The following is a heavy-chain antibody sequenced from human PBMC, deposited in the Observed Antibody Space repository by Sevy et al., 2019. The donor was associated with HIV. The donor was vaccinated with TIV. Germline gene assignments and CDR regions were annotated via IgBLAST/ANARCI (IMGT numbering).Heavy chain of an antibody. D-gene: IGHD1-26*01. Sequence: GGSLRLSCAASGFTFSSYSMNWVRQAPGKGLEWVSYISSSSSTIYYADSVKGRFTISRDNAKNSLYLQMNGLRAEDTAVYYCARYSGSYPAPSWGQGTLVTVSS. CDR1: GFTFSSYS. CDR2: ISSSSSTI. CDR3: ARYSGSYPAPS. J-gene: IGHJ4*02. V-gene: IGHV3-48*01.